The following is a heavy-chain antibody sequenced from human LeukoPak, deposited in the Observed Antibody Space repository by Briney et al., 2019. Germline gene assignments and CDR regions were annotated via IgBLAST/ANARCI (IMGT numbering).Heavy chain of an antibody. D-gene: IGHD5-12*01. V-gene: IGHV3-48*01. Sequence: PGGSLRLSCAASGFTFSSYSMNWVRQAPGKGLEWVSYISSSSSTIYYADSVKGRFTISRDNSKNTLYLRMNSLRAEDTAVYYCAKDYSGYDEGDAFDIWGQGTMVTVSS. CDR1: GFTFSSYS. J-gene: IGHJ3*02. CDR2: ISSSSSTI. CDR3: AKDYSGYDEGDAFDI.